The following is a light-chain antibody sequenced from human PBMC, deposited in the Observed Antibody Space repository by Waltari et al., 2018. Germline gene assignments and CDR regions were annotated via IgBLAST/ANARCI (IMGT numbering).Light chain of an antibody. V-gene: IGKV3-20*01. CDR1: QSVSSSY. J-gene: IGKJ3*01. CDR3: QQYGNSPPFS. Sequence: EIVLTQSPGTLSLSPGERATLSCRASQSVSSSYLAWYQQKPGQAPRLLIYGVSYRATGIPDRFSGSGSGTDFTLTINRLEPEDFAVYYCQQYGNSPPFSFGPGTKVDIK. CDR2: GVS.